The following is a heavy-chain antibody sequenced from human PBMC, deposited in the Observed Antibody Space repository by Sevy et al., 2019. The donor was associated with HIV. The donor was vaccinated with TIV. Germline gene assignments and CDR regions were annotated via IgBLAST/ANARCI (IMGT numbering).Heavy chain of an antibody. CDR1: GKTLSDLS. D-gene: IGHD3-22*01. Sequence: ASVKVSCKVSGKTLSDLSMHWVRQAPGKGLEWMGSLDPEEGEKLYAQNFRARVTMTEDTSTDTAYMGLSILRSEETAVYYCATTKAYYDTSGDPFDYWGQGSLVTVSS. CDR2: LDPEEGEK. J-gene: IGHJ4*02. V-gene: IGHV1-24*01. CDR3: ATTKAYYDTSGDPFDY.